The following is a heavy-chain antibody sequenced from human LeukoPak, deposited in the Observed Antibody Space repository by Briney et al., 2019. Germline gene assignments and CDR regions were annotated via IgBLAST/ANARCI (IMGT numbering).Heavy chain of an antibody. D-gene: IGHD2-21*02. CDR1: GFTFSSYG. Sequence: QAGGSLRLSCAASGFTFSSYGMRWVRQAPGKGLEWVAFIRYDGSNKYYADSVKGRFTISRDNSKNTLYLQMNSLRAEDTAVYYCAKDAVVTALFGYWGQGTLVTVSS. V-gene: IGHV3-30*02. J-gene: IGHJ4*02. CDR2: IRYDGSNK. CDR3: AKDAVVTALFGY.